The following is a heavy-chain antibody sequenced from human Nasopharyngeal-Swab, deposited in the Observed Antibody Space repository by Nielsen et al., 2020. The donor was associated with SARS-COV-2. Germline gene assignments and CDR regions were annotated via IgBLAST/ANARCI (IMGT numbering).Heavy chain of an antibody. CDR1: GFTFDDYA. Sequence: GGSLRLSCAASGFTFDDYAMHWVRQTPGKGLEWVSGISWNSGNIDYADSVKGRFTISRDNAKNSLYLQMNSLRAEDTALYYCAKGSGQLVLNWYFDLWGRGNLVTVSS. V-gene: IGHV3-9*01. D-gene: IGHD6-6*01. CDR3: AKGSGQLVLNWYFDL. J-gene: IGHJ2*01. CDR2: ISWNSGNI.